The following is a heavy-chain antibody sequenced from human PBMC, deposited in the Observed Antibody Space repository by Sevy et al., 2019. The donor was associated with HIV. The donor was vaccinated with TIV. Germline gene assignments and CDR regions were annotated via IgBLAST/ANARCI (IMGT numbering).Heavy chain of an antibody. CDR2: IYYSGSA. J-gene: IGHJ4*02. CDR1: GASISTNY. CDR3: ARRWGHTRSYFDP. V-gene: IGHV4-59*08. Sequence: SETLSLTCTVSGASISTNYWSWIRQAPGKGLEWIGSIYYSGSANYNPSLQSRVIISIDLSKDQVSLRLSSVTAADTAVYYCARRWGHTRSYFDPWGQGTLVTVS. D-gene: IGHD7-27*01.